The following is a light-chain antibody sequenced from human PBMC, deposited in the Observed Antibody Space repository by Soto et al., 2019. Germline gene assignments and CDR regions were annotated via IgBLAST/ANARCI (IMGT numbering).Light chain of an antibody. Sequence: QSALTQPPSASGSPGESVTISCTGTSSDVGGYVSWYQQFPGKAPKLMIYEVSKRPSGVPDRFSGSKSGNTASLTVSGLQAEDEADYYCSSYVGSYNVDVFGTGTKVTVL. CDR2: EVS. J-gene: IGLJ1*01. CDR3: SSYVGSYNVDV. CDR1: SSDVGGY. V-gene: IGLV2-8*01.